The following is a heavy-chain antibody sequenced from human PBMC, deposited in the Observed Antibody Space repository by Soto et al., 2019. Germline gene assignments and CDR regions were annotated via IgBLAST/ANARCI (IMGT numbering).Heavy chain of an antibody. CDR1: GFTFSSYA. Sequence: GGSLRLSCAASGFTFSSYAMHWVRQAPGKGLEWVAVISYDGSNKYYADSVKGRFTISRDNSKNTLYLQMNSLRAEDTAVYYCAREYDAFDIWGQGTMVTVSS. CDR2: ISYDGSNK. CDR3: AREYDAFDI. J-gene: IGHJ3*02. V-gene: IGHV3-30-3*01.